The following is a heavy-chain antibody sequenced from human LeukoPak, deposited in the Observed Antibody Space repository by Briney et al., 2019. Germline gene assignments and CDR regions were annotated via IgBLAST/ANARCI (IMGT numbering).Heavy chain of an antibody. CDR3: ARDAVTTLLAD. CDR2: IWYDGSNK. Sequence: GGSLRLSCAASGFTFSSYSMHWVRQAPGKGLEWVAVIWYDGSNKYYADSVKGRFTISRDNSKNTLYLQMNSLRAEDTAVYYCARDAVTTLLADWGQGTLVTVSS. CDR1: GFTFSSYS. J-gene: IGHJ4*02. V-gene: IGHV3-33*01. D-gene: IGHD4-17*01.